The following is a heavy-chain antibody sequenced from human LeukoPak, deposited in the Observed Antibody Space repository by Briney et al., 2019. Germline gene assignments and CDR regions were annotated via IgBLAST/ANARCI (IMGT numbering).Heavy chain of an antibody. J-gene: IGHJ6*03. CDR1: GFTFSSYA. D-gene: IGHD3-3*01. Sequence: PGGSLRLSCAASGFTFSSYAMSWVRQAPGKGLEWVSAISGSGGSTYYADSVKGRFTTSRDNAKNSLYLQMNSLRAEDTAVYYCARGFTIFANMDVWGKGTTVTVSS. CDR3: ARGFTIFANMDV. V-gene: IGHV3-23*01. CDR2: ISGSGGST.